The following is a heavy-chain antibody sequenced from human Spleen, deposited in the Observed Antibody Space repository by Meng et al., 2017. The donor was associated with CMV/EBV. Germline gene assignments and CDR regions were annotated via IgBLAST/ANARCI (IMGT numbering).Heavy chain of an antibody. CDR1: GFTFSSHW. CDR2: IKEDGSEK. J-gene: IGHJ6*02. Sequence: GGSLRLSCAASGFTFSSHWMHWVRQPPGKGLEWVATIKEDGSEKYYVDSVKGRFTISRDNAKNSLYLQMNSLRAEDTAVYYCARVLGAYDFWSGYSSYGMDVWGQGTTVTVSS. CDR3: ARVLGAYDFWSGYSSYGMDV. D-gene: IGHD3-3*01. V-gene: IGHV3-7*01.